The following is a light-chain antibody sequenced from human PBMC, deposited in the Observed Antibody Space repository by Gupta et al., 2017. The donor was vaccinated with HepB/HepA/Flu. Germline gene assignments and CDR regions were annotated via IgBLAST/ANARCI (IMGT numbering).Light chain of an antibody. V-gene: IGKV1-39*01. CDR1: QSISRY. J-gene: IGKJ1*01. Sequence: DIQLHQSPSFLSASVGDRVNITCRASQSISRYLNWYQKKPGKAPNVLINGASSLPSGVPAGCSGSRSGTDYTLVISGLQPEDFAAYYCQHRNDGTPWTFGQGTKVEIK. CDR3: QHRNDGTPWT. CDR2: GAS.